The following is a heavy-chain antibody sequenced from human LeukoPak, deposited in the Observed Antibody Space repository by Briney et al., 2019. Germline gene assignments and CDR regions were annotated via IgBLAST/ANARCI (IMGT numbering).Heavy chain of an antibody. D-gene: IGHD6-13*01. CDR3: AREAIAAAGTVFDY. CDR1: GFTFSDYY. CDR2: ISSSSSYT. Sequence: GGSLRLSCAASGFTFSDYYMRWIRQAPGRGLEWVSYISSSSSYTNYADSVKGRFTISRDNAKNSLYLQMNSLRAEDTAVYYCAREAIAAAGTVFDYWGQGTLVTVSS. J-gene: IGHJ4*02. V-gene: IGHV3-11*06.